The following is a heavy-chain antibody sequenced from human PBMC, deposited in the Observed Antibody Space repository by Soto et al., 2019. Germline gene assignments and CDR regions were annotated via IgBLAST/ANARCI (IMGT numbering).Heavy chain of an antibody. J-gene: IGHJ4*02. CDR3: ARELMTTVTYFDY. CDR2: TRNKANSYTT. D-gene: IGHD4-17*01. CDR1: GFTFSDHY. V-gene: IGHV3-72*01. Sequence: EVQLVESGGGLVQPGGSLRLSCAASGFTFSDHYMDWVRQAPGKGLEWVGRTRNKANSYTTEYAASVKGRFTISRDDSENSLYLQMNSLKTEDTAVYYCARELMTTVTYFDYWGQGTLVTVSS.